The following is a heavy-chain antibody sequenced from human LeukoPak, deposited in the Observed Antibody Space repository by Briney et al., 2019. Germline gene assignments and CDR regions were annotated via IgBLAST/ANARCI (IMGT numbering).Heavy chain of an antibody. CDR3: ARWELDAFDI. J-gene: IGHJ3*02. CDR1: GGSISSYY. V-gene: IGHV4-59*01. CDR2: IYYSGST. Sequence: SETLSLTCTVSGGSISSYYWSWIRQPPGKGLEWIGYIYYSGSTNYNPSLKSRVTISVDTSKNQFSLKLSSVIAADTAVYYCARWELDAFDIWGQGTMVTVSS. D-gene: IGHD1-26*01.